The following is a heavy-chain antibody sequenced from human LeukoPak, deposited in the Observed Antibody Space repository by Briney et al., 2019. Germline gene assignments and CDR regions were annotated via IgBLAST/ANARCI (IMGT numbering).Heavy chain of an antibody. D-gene: IGHD2-15*01. J-gene: IGHJ3*02. CDR1: GFIFSNHG. Sequence: GGSLRLSCTASGFIFSNHGTNWVRQAPGKGLEWVSSISSSSSYIDYADSVKGRFTISRDNAKNSLYLQMNSLRAEDTAVYYCARVVVVTTVMNAFDIWGQGTMVTVSS. CDR3: ARVVVVTTVMNAFDI. CDR2: ISSSSSYI. V-gene: IGHV3-21*01.